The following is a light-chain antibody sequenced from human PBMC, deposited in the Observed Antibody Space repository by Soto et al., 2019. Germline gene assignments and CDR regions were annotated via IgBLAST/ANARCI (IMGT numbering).Light chain of an antibody. J-gene: IGKJ2*01. Sequence: EIVLTQSPGTLSLSPGDGATLSCRASQSVSGNSLAWYQQKPGQAPRLLIYGASTRATVIPDKFSGSGSGTDFTLIISRLEPQDFAVYYCQQYGSSPYTFGQGTKLEIK. CDR3: QQYGSSPYT. CDR1: QSVSGNS. CDR2: GAS. V-gene: IGKV3-20*01.